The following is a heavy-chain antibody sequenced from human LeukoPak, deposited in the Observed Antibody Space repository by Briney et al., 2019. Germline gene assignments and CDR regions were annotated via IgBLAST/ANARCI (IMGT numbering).Heavy chain of an antibody. CDR3: ASGITMVRGVKSLNY. Sequence: SETLSLTCAVYGGSFSGYYWSWIRQPPGKGLEWIGEINHSGSTNYNPSLKSRVTIPVDTSKNQFSLKLSSVTAADTAVYYCASGITMVRGVKSLNYWGQGTLVTVSS. V-gene: IGHV4-34*01. J-gene: IGHJ4*02. D-gene: IGHD3-10*01. CDR2: INHSGST. CDR1: GGSFSGYY.